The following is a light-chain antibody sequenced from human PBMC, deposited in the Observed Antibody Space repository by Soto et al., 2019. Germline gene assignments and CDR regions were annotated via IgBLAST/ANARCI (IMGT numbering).Light chain of an antibody. V-gene: IGLV2-23*01. Sequence: QSALTQPASVSGSPGQSITISCTGNSSDVGSYNLVSWYQQHPAKAPKLMIYEGSNRPSGVSNLFSGSKSGNTASLTISGLQAEDEADYYCCSYAGSSTYVVFGVGTKVTVL. CDR2: EGS. CDR3: CSYAGSSTYVV. CDR1: SSDVGSYNL. J-gene: IGLJ2*01.